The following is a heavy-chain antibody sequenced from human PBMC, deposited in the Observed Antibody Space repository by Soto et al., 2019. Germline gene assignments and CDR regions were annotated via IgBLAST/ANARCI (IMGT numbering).Heavy chain of an antibody. CDR3: ATEIGSNWYPFDY. J-gene: IGHJ4*02. CDR1: GYTFTSYD. V-gene: IGHV1-8*01. Sequence: ASVKVSCKASGYTFTSYDINWVRQATGQGLEWMGSMNPNSGNTDYAQKFQGRVTMTRNTSISTAYMELSSLRSEDTAVYYCATEIGSNWYPFDYWGRGTLVTVSS. D-gene: IGHD6-13*01. CDR2: MNPNSGNT.